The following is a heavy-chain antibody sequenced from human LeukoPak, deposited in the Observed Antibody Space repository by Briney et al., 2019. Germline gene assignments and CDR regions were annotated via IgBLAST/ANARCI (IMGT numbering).Heavy chain of an antibody. V-gene: IGHV4-4*07. D-gene: IGHD6-13*01. J-gene: IGHJ4*02. CDR2: IYNGGST. Sequence: PSETLSLTCTVSGCSISSYCWSWVRQPAGKGLEWIGHIYNGGSTNYNPSLNSRVTVSVATSKTQFSLHLSSVPAADTAVYYCARSAFLVTAPGLYYFDYWGQGTLVAVSS. CDR3: ARSAFLVTAPGLYYFDY. CDR1: GCSISSYC.